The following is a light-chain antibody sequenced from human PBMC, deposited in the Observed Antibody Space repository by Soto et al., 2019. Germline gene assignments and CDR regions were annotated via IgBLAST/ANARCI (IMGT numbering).Light chain of an antibody. CDR1: SSNIGSNT. Sequence: QSVLTQPPSASGTPGQRVTISCSGSSSNIGSNTVNWYQQLPGTAPKLLIYSNNQRPSGVPDRFSCSKSGTSASLAISGLQSDDEDDYYCAAWDDSLNGRVFGGGTKLTVL. J-gene: IGLJ3*02. CDR2: SNN. V-gene: IGLV1-44*01. CDR3: AAWDDSLNGRV.